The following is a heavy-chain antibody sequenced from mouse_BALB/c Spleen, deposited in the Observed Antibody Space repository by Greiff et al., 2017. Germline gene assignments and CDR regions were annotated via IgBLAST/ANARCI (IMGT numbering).Heavy chain of an antibody. V-gene: IGHV1-26*01. CDR2: INPNNGGT. Sequence: EVQLQQSGPELVKPGASVKMSCKASGYTFTDYYMKWVKQSHGKSLEWIGDINPNNGGTSYNQKFKGKATLTVDKSSSTAYMQLNSLTSEDSAVYYCARDLPYGSSYCYAMDYWGQGTSVTVSS. D-gene: IGHD1-1*01. CDR1: GYTFTDYY. CDR3: ARDLPYGSSYCYAMDY. J-gene: IGHJ4*01.